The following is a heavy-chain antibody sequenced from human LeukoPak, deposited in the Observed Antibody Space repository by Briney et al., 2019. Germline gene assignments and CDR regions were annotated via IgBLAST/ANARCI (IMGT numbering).Heavy chain of an antibody. CDR1: GYTFISYG. D-gene: IGHD3-10*01. CDR2: ISPYNGNT. V-gene: IGHV1-18*01. J-gene: IGHJ4*02. Sequence: ASVKVSCKASGYTFISYGISWVRQAPGQGLEWMGWISPYNGNTNYAQKLQGRVTMTTDTSTSTAYMELRSLRSDDTAMYYCARVSWRSGIFDSWGQGALVTVSS. CDR3: ARVSWRSGIFDS.